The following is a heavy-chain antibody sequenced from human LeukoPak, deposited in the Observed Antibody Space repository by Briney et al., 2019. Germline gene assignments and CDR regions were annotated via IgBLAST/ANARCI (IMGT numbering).Heavy chain of an antibody. CDR1: GFTFSSYA. Sequence: GGSLRLSCAASGFTFSSYAMHWVRQAPGKGPEWVAVISYDGSNKYYADSVKGRFTISRDNSKNTLYLQMNSLRAEDTAVYYCARGHYDFWSGTLDYWGQGTLVTVSS. V-gene: IGHV3-30-3*01. CDR3: ARGHYDFWSGTLDY. CDR2: ISYDGSNK. D-gene: IGHD3-3*01. J-gene: IGHJ4*02.